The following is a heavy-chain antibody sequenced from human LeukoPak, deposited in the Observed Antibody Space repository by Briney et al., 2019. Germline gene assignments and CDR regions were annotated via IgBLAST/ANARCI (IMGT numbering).Heavy chain of an antibody. J-gene: IGHJ4*02. D-gene: IGHD3-10*01. CDR2: INHSGST. CDR3: ASTITMVRGFDY. Sequence: PSETLSLTCAVYGGSFSGYYWSWIRQPPGKGLEWIGEINHSGSTNYNPSLKSRVTISVDTSKNQFSLKLSSVTAADTAVYYCASTITMVRGFDYWGQGTLVTVSS. CDR1: GGSFSGYY. V-gene: IGHV4-34*01.